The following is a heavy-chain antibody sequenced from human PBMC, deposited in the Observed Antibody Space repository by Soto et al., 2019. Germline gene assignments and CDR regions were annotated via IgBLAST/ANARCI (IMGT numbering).Heavy chain of an antibody. V-gene: IGHV1-69*13. CDR3: ARGPVRANPYYFDD. J-gene: IGHJ4*02. CDR2: IIPIYGTA. Sequence: SVKVSCKASLGTFSRYAISGVRPAPGEGLEWMGGIIPIYGTATYAQKSQARVTTTADEYTSTAYMEVSSLRAEDSAMYYCARGPVRANPYYFDDWGQGTLVTVSS. D-gene: IGHD1-1*01. CDR1: LGTFSRYA.